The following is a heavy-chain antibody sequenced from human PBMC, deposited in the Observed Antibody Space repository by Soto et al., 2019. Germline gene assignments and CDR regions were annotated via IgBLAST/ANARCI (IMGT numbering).Heavy chain of an antibody. V-gene: IGHV1-69*06. CDR3: ARGWETVGTTTPFAY. Sequence: ASVKVSCKASGGTFSNYAINWLRQSAGQGLEWMGGIIPLFGTPNYAQKFQGRVTFTAHKSTSTAYMELRSLRSDDTAVYYCARGWETVGTTTPFAYWGQGTLVTVS. D-gene: IGHD1-26*01. J-gene: IGHJ4*02. CDR1: GGTFSNYA. CDR2: IIPLFGTP.